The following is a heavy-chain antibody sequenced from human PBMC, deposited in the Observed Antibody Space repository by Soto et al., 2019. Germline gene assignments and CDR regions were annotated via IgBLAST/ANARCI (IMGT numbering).Heavy chain of an antibody. V-gene: IGHV3-74*01. Sequence: EVQLVECGGGLVQPGGSLRLSCAASGFTFNIRWMHWVRQAPGKGLVWVSRIDGGGSTTTYADSEKGRFTISRDNAKNTLYLQMNSLRVEATAVYYCARDTPYGLDVWGQGTKVIVSS. CDR2: IDGGGSTT. CDR1: GFTFNIRW. J-gene: IGHJ6*02. CDR3: ARDTPYGLDV.